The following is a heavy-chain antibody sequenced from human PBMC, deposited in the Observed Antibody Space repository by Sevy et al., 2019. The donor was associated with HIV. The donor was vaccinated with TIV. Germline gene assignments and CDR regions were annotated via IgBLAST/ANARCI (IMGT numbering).Heavy chain of an antibody. CDR3: STDPIIVLLVTDGMDV. D-gene: IGHD2-8*02. CDR1: GFTFTYAW. Sequence: GGSLRLSCAASGFTFTYAWMTWVRQAPGKGLEWVGRIKSKADGGTIDDAAPVKGRFTISRDDSKNTLYLQMNSLKTEDTGVYYCSTDPIIVLLVTDGMDVWGQGTTVTVSS. CDR2: IKSKADGGTI. V-gene: IGHV3-15*01. J-gene: IGHJ6*02.